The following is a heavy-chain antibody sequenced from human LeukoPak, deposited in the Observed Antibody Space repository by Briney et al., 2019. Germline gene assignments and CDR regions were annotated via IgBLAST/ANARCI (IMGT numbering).Heavy chain of an antibody. CDR3: ARGYGIAAAGYRH. D-gene: IGHD6-13*01. J-gene: IGHJ1*01. V-gene: IGHV4-34*01. Sequence: SETLSLTCAVYGGSFSGYYWSWIRQPPGKGLEWIEEINHSGSTNYNPSLKGRVTISVDTSKNQFSLKLSSVTAADTAVYYCARGYGIAAAGYRHWGQGTLVTVSS. CDR1: GGSFSGYY. CDR2: INHSGST.